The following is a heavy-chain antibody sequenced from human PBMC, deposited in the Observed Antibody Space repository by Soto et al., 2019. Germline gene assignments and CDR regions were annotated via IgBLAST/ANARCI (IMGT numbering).Heavy chain of an antibody. Sequence: QVQLVQSGSDVKKAGSSVKVSCKASGDTFNFYTINWVRQAPGLGLEWMGRFNPILSMSNYAQKFEGRVTITAAKSTNTAYMELSRPRVEDTAMYYCVTSYGSGYRAFDFWGQGALVTVSS. CDR3: VTSYGSGYRAFDF. D-gene: IGHD3-10*01. J-gene: IGHJ4*02. CDR2: FNPILSMS. V-gene: IGHV1-69*02. CDR1: GDTFNFYT.